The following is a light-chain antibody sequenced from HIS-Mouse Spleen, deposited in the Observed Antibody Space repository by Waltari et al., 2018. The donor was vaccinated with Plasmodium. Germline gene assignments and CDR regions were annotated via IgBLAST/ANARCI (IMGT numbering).Light chain of an antibody. V-gene: IGKV3-15*01. CDR1: QSVSSN. J-gene: IGKJ5*01. CDR3: QQYNNWPPSIT. Sequence: EIVMTQSPATLSVSPGERATLSCRASQSVSSNLAWYQQTPGQAPGHLIYGASTRATGITARFSGSGSGTECTLTISSMQSEDFAGYYCQQYNNWPPSITFGQGTRLEIK. CDR2: GAS.